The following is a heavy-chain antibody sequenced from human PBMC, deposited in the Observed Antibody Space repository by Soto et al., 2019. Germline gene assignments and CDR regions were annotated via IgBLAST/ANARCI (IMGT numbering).Heavy chain of an antibody. V-gene: IGHV4-34*01. CDR2: INHSGST. CDR1: GGSFSGYY. CDR3: ARGSIPMIVPDY. D-gene: IGHD3-22*01. J-gene: IGHJ4*02. Sequence: SETLSLTCAVYGGSFSGYYWSWIRQPPGKGLEWIGEINHSGSTSYNPSLKSRATISVDASKNQFSLKLNSVTAADTAVYYCARGSIPMIVPDYWGQGTLVTVSS.